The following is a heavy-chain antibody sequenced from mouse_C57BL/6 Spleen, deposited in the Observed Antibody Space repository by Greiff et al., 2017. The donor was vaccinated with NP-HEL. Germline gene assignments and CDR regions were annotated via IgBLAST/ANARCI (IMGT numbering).Heavy chain of an antibody. D-gene: IGHD2-3*01. CDR2: INPNNGGT. CDR1: GYTFTDYY. Sequence: VQLQQSGPELVKPGASVKISCKASGYTFTDYYMNWVKQSHGKSLEWIGDINPNNGGTSYNQKFKGKATLTVDKSSSTAYMELRSLTSEDSAVYYCARGPDGYYDAMDYWGQGTSVTVSS. CDR3: ARGPDGYYDAMDY. V-gene: IGHV1-26*01. J-gene: IGHJ4*01.